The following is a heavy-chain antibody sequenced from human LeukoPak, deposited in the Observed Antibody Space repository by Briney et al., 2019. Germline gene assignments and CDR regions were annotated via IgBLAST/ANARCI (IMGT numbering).Heavy chain of an antibody. J-gene: IGHJ5*02. CDR3: ARGGSSWYGGYWFDP. Sequence: GASVKVSCKASGYTFTSYDINWVRQATGQGLEWMGWMNPNSGNTGYAQKFQGRVTMTRNTSISTAYMELGSLRSEDTAVYYCARGGSSWYGGYWFDPWGQGTLVTVSS. V-gene: IGHV1-8*01. D-gene: IGHD6-13*01. CDR2: MNPNSGNT. CDR1: GYTFTSYD.